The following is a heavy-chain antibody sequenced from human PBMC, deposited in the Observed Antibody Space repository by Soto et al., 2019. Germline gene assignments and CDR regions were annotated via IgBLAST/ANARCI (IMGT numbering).Heavy chain of an antibody. J-gene: IGHJ4*02. CDR3: ATRFKYGSGTSPWDY. D-gene: IGHD3-10*01. CDR1: GDSVSIYSGA. CDR2: TYYRSKWYY. Sequence: SQTLSLTCVISGDSVSIYSGAWNWIRQSPSRGLEWLGRTYYRSKWYYDYAESVKSRIIISVDTSKNQFSLKLSSVTAADTAVYYCATRFKYGSGTSPWDYWGPGTLVTVSS. V-gene: IGHV6-1*01.